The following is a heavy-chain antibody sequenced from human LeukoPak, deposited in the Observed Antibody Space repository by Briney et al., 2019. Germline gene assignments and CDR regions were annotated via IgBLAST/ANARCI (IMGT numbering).Heavy chain of an antibody. V-gene: IGHV3-23*01. J-gene: IGHJ4*02. CDR3: AKVLPPFYHDISAYYYGL. CDR2: ISGSGYST. Sequence: KAGGSLRLSCAASGFTFSSYALTWVRQAPGKGLEWVSTISGSGYSTYYADSVKGRFTISRDNYKNTMYLQMKSLRAEDTAVYYCAKVLPPFYHDISAYYYGLWGQGTLVTVSS. CDR1: GFTFSSYA. D-gene: IGHD3-22*01.